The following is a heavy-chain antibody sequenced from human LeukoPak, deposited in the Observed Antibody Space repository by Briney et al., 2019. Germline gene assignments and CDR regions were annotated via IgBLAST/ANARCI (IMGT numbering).Heavy chain of an antibody. CDR2: IKQDGSEK. J-gene: IGHJ4*02. CDR3: ARDSAGNDY. CDR1: GFTFSTYW. D-gene: IGHD6-13*01. V-gene: IGHV3-7*01. Sequence: GGSLRLSWAASGFTFSTYWMSWVRQAPGKGLEWVANIKQDGSEKYYVDSVKGQFTISRDNAKNSLYLQMNSLRAEDTAMYYCARDSAGNDYWGQGTLVTVSS.